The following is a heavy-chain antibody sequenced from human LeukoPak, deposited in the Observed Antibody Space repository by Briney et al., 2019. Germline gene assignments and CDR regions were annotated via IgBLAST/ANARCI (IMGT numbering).Heavy chain of an antibody. CDR1: GFTFSNYD. V-gene: IGHV3-21*01. D-gene: IGHD6-13*01. CDR2: ISTSSSYI. J-gene: IGHJ4*02. Sequence: PGGSLRLSCAASGFTFSNYDMNWVRQAPGKGLEWVSSISTSSSYIYYADSVKGRFTISRDNAKHSLYLQLNSLRAEDTAVYYCARGWQQLVLWGQGTLVTVSS. CDR3: ARGWQQLVL.